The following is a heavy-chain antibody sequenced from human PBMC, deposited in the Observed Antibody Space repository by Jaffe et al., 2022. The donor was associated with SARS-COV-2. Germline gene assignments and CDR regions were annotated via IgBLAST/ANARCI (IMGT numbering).Heavy chain of an antibody. CDR1: GFTFSNAW. J-gene: IGHJ4*02. D-gene: IGHD1-26*01. V-gene: IGHV3-15*01. Sequence: EVQLVESGGGLVKPGGSLRLSCAASGFTFSNAWMSWVRQAPGKGLEWVGRIKSKTDGGTTDYAAPVKGRFTISRDDSKNTLYLQMNSLKTEDTAVYYCTTGLLRELKDGDDYWGQGTLVTVSS. CDR3: TTGLLRELKDGDDY. CDR2: IKSKTDGGTT.